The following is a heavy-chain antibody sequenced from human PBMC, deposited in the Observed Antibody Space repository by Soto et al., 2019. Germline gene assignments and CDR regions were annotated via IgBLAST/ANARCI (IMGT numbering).Heavy chain of an antibody. V-gene: IGHV4-59*01. J-gene: IGHJ5*02. CDR3: ARSSPITIFGVTNTATNWIDP. CDR1: GGSISSYY. D-gene: IGHD3-3*01. Sequence: SETLCLTCTVSGGSISSYYWSWIRQPPGKGLEWIGYIYYSGSTNYNPSLKSRVTISVDTSKNQFSLKLSSVTAADTAVYYCARSSPITIFGVTNTATNWIDPWGQGPLLTVSS. CDR2: IYYSGST.